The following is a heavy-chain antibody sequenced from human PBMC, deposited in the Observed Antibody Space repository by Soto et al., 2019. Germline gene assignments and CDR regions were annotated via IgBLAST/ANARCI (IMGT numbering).Heavy chain of an antibody. D-gene: IGHD1-1*01. Sequence: ASVKVSCKASGYTFTSYGISWVRQAPGQGLEWMGWISAYNGNTNYAQKLQGRVNMTTDTSTSTAYMELRSLRSDDTAVYYGAGGGSTTGTTGFDWFDPWGQGTLVTVSS. J-gene: IGHJ5*02. CDR3: AGGGSTTGTTGFDWFDP. V-gene: IGHV1-18*01. CDR1: GYTFTSYG. CDR2: ISAYNGNT.